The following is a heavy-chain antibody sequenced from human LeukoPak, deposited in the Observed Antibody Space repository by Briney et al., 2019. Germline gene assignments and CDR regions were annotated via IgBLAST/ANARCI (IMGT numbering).Heavy chain of an antibody. Sequence: HPGGSLRLPCAASGFTFGSYAMYWVRQAPGKGLEWVSGISGSGGSTFYADSVKGRFTISRDNSKNTLYLQMNSLGAEDTAVYYCAKGIATAAISDYWGQGTLVTVSS. CDR1: GFTFGSYA. CDR2: ISGSGGST. CDR3: AKGIATAAISDY. D-gene: IGHD6-13*01. J-gene: IGHJ4*02. V-gene: IGHV3-23*01.